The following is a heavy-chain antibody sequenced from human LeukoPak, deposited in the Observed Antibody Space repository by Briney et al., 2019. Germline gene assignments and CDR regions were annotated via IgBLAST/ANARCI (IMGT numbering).Heavy chain of an antibody. Sequence: GGSLRLSCAASGFTFSTYSMNWVRQAPGKGLEWVSYIGSSSSPISYADSVKGRFTISRDNSKNTLFLQMNSLRAEDTAVYYCARDFVAYDSSGYPPFVDYWGQGTLVTVSS. V-gene: IGHV3-48*01. CDR1: GFTFSTYS. CDR3: ARDFVAYDSSGYPPFVDY. D-gene: IGHD3-22*01. J-gene: IGHJ4*02. CDR2: IGSSSSPI.